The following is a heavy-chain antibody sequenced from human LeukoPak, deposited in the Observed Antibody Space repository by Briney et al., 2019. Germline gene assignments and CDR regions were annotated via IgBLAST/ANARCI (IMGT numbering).Heavy chain of an antibody. CDR2: INHSGIT. CDR1: GGSFSGYY. CDR3: ARNGSLRRVYGDYYYYYYMDV. V-gene: IGHV4-34*01. J-gene: IGHJ6*03. D-gene: IGHD4-17*01. Sequence: PSETLSLTCTVYGGSFSGYYWSWIRQPPGKGLEWIGEINHSGITNYNPSLKSRVTISVHTSKNQFSLKLTSVTAADTAVYFCARNGSLRRVYGDYYYYYYMDVWGKGTTVTVSS.